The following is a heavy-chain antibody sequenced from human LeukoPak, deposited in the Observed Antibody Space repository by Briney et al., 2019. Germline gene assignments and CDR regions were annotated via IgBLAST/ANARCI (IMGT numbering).Heavy chain of an antibody. J-gene: IGHJ2*01. D-gene: IGHD4-17*01. CDR1: GFTFTSYA. CDR2: IRGSGGST. V-gene: IGHV3-23*01. CDR3: AKVLGYGDSGYWYFDL. Sequence: QPGGSLRLSCAASGFTFTSYAMSWVRQAPGKGLEWVSAIRGSGGSTNYADSVRGRFTISRDNSKNTLYLQMNSLRAEDTAVYYCAKVLGYGDSGYWYFDLWGRGTLVAVSS.